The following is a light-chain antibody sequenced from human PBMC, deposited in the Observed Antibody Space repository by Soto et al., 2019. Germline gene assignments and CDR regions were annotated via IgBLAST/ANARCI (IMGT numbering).Light chain of an antibody. J-gene: IGKJ2*01. CDR1: QSVLYSSNNKNH. CDR3: QQYYSSPPFT. Sequence: DIVMTQSPDSLAVSLGERATINCKSSQSVLYSSNNKNHLAWYQQKPGQPPKLLIYWASTRESGVPDRFSGSGSGTDVTLTISSLQAEDVAVYYCQQYYSSPPFTFGQGTKLEIK. V-gene: IGKV4-1*01. CDR2: WAS.